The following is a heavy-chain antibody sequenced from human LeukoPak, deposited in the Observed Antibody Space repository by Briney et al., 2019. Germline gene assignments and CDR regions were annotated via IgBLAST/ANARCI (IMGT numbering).Heavy chain of an antibody. CDR3: AKTLAAGGTMGNFQHFAY. CDR1: GFTFSNYW. Sequence: GGSLRLSCAASGFTFSNYWMTWVRQAPGKGLEWVADIKQDGSEKLYVKSVRGRFTVSRDNAKNTLFLQMNSLRTEDTAMYYGAKTLAAGGTMGNFQHFAYWGQGTLVTVSS. D-gene: IGHD6-13*01. V-gene: IGHV3-7*01. CDR2: IKQDGSEK. J-gene: IGHJ4*02.